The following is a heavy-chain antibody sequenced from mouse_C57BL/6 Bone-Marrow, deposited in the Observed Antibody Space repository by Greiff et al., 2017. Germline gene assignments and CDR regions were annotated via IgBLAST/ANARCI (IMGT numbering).Heavy chain of an antibody. Sequence: EVKLMESGGGLVQPGGSLKLSCAASGFTFSDYYMYWVRPTPEKRLEWVAYISNGGGSTYYPDTVKGRFTISRDNAKNTLYLQMSRLKSEDTAMYYCARQRRRYAMDYVGQGTSVTVSA. CDR3: ARQRRRYAMDY. CDR1: GFTFSDYY. J-gene: IGHJ4*01. V-gene: IGHV5-12*01. CDR2: ISNGGGST.